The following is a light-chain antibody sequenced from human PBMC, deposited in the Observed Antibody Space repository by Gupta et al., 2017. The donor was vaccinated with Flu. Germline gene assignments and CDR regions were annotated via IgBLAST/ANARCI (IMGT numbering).Light chain of an antibody. CDR3: GTWDSGLSAGL. CDR1: RSNIGNNY. J-gene: IGLJ2*01. CDR2: ENN. Sequence: QSVLTQPPSVSAAPGQKVTISCSGTRSNIGNNYVSWYQQFPGKAPKLPIYENNKRPSGITARFSGSKSGTSATLGITGLQTGDEADYYCGTWDSGLSAGLFGGGTTLT. V-gene: IGLV1-51*02.